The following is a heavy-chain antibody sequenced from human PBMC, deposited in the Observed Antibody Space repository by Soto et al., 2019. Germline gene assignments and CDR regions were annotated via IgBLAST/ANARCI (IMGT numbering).Heavy chain of an antibody. V-gene: IGHV3-73*01. Sequence: GGSLRLSCAASGFGFIGSAIHWVRQASGKGREWVGRIRAKSNKYATLYAESLKGRFTISRDDSQSTAYLEMNSLKTEDTAVYYCNSGSYYSSIWGQGTLVTVSS. D-gene: IGHD1-26*01. CDR3: NSGSYYSSI. CDR2: IRAKSNKYAT. CDR1: GFGFIGSA. J-gene: IGHJ4*02.